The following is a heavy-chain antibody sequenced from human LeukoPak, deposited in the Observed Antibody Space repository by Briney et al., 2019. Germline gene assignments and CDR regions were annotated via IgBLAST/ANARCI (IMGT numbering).Heavy chain of an antibody. CDR1: GFTFSSYA. CDR2: TSDSGHNT. V-gene: IGHV3-23*01. J-gene: IGHJ4*02. Sequence: GGSLRLSCAASGFTFSSYAMSWVRQAPGKGLEWVSATSDSGHNTYYAHSVKGRFTISRDNSKNTLYLQMDSLRAEDTAVYYCAREMGGGTYPIDYWGQGTLVTVSS. D-gene: IGHD1-26*01. CDR3: AREMGGGTYPIDY.